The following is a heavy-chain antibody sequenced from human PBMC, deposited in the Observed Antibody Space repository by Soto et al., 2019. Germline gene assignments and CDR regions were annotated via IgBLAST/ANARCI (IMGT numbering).Heavy chain of an antibody. Sequence: SVKVSCKASGGTFSSYTISWVRQAPGRGLEWMGRIIPILGIANYAQKFQGRVTITADKSTSTAYMELSSLRSEDTAVYYCARDRDRAAAEPGFDYWGQGTLVTVSS. D-gene: IGHD6-13*01. CDR1: GGTFSSYT. CDR2: IIPILGIA. CDR3: ARDRDRAAAEPGFDY. J-gene: IGHJ4*02. V-gene: IGHV1-69*04.